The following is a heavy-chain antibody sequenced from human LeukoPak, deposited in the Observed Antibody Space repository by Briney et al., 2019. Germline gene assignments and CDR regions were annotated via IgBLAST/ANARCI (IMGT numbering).Heavy chain of an antibody. CDR2: IYPDDSNT. D-gene: IGHD3-3*02. Sequence: GESLKITCQGSGYNFPIYWIGWVRQMPGQGLEWMGIIYPDDSNTIYGPSFQGQVTISADKSINTAYLEWSSLKASDTAIYYCARPLSSFLEWSAFDIWGQGTMVTVSS. CDR1: GYNFPIYW. J-gene: IGHJ3*02. V-gene: IGHV5-51*01. CDR3: ARPLSSFLEWSAFDI.